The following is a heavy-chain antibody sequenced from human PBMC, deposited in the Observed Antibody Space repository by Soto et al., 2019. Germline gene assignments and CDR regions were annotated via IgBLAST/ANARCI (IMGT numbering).Heavy chain of an antibody. J-gene: IGHJ4*02. CDR1: CTSISSYY. D-gene: IGHD2-8*01. Sequence: SETLSLTCTVSCTSISSYYWSWIRQPPGKGLEWIANIHYSGTTNYNPSLASRVTLSVDTSKNQSSLKMTSVTAADRAMYFCARYNSYAIDYWGRGTPVTVSS. CDR3: ARYNSYAIDY. V-gene: IGHV4-59*01. CDR2: IHYSGTT.